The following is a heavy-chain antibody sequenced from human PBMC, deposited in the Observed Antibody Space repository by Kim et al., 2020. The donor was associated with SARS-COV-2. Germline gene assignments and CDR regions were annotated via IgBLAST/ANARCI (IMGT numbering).Heavy chain of an antibody. D-gene: IGHD3-16*02. V-gene: IGHV3-66*01. Sequence: GGSLRLSCEVSGFTVSSNYMSWVRQAPGKGLEWVSVIYSDGSTFYTDSVRGRFTISRDNSKNTVYLQMNSLRVEDTAVYYCARDFASFYWGQGTLVTVSS. CDR1: GFTVSSNY. CDR3: ARDFASFY. CDR2: IYSDGST. J-gene: IGHJ4*02.